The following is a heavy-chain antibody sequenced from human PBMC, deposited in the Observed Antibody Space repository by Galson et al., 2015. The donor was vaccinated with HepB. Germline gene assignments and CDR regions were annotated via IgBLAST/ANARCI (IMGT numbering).Heavy chain of an antibody. CDR1: GFTFSSYA. D-gene: IGHD6-6*01. CDR2: ISYDGSNK. V-gene: IGHV3-30-3*01. Sequence: SLRLSCAASGFTFSSYAMHWVRQAPGKGLEWVAVISYDGSNKYYADSVKGRFTISRDNSKNTLYLQMNSLRAEDTAVYYCARDPAARRRNYYMDVWGKGTTVTVSS. CDR3: ARDPAARRRNYYMDV. J-gene: IGHJ6*03.